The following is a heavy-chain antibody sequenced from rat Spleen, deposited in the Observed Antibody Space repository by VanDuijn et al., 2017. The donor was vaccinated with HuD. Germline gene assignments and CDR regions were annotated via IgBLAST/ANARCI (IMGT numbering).Heavy chain of an antibody. CDR2: ISSDGGRN. CDR1: GFTFSDYY. J-gene: IGHJ3*01. Sequence: EVQLVESDGGLVQPGRSLKLSCAASGFTFSDYYMAWVRKAPPKGLGLVATISSDGGRNFYRDSVKGRFTISRDNAKSSLYLQMDGLRSEDTATYYCAGYNSFAYWGQGTLVTVSS. CDR3: AGYNSFAY. V-gene: IGHV5-29*01.